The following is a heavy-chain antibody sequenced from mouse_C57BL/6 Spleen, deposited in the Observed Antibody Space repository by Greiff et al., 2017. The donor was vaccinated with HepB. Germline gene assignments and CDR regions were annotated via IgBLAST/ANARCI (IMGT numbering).Heavy chain of an antibody. Sequence: DVMLVESGGGLVKPGGSLKLSCAASGFTFSDYGMHWVRQAPEKGLEWVAYISSGSSTIYYADTVKGRFTISRDNAKNTLFLQMTSLRAEDTAMYYCARRSNHARFAHWGQGTLVTVSA. D-gene: IGHD2-5*01. CDR2: ISSGSSTI. V-gene: IGHV5-17*01. CDR1: GFTFSDYG. J-gene: IGHJ3*01. CDR3: ARRSNHARFAH.